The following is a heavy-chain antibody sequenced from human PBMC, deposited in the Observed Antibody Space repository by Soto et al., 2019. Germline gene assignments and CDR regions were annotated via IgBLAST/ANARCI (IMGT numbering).Heavy chain of an antibody. Sequence: SGPTLVNPTQTLTLTCTFSGFSLSTSGMCVSWIRQPPGKALEWLALIDWDDDKYYSTSLKTRLNISKDTSKNQVVLTMTNMDPVDTATYYCALIRGYSSSWYYFDSWGQGALVTVSS. CDR2: IDWDDDK. D-gene: IGHD6-13*01. CDR1: GFSLSTSGMC. CDR3: ALIRGYSSSWYYFDS. V-gene: IGHV2-70*01. J-gene: IGHJ4*02.